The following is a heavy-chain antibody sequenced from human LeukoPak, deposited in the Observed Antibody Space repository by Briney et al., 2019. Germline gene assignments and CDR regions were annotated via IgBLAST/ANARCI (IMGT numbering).Heavy chain of an antibody. Sequence: ASVKVSCKASGYTFTSYGISWVRQAPGQGLEWMGWISAYNGNTNYAQKLQGRVTMTTDTSTSTAYMELRSLRSDDTAVYYCARDLGHCSSTSCYPRVFDYWGQGTLVTVSS. CDR1: GYTFTSYG. V-gene: IGHV1-18*01. J-gene: IGHJ4*02. CDR2: ISAYNGNT. CDR3: ARDLGHCSSTSCYPRVFDY. D-gene: IGHD2-2*01.